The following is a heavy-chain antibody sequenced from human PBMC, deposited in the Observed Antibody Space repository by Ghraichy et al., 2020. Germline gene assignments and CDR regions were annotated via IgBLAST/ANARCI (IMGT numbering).Heavy chain of an antibody. D-gene: IGHD3-10*01. Sequence: ASVKVSCKASGHTFIDYYLNWLRQAPGQGFEWMGWINPKSGATNGAQKFQGRVIMTTDTSISTAYMELSTLTSDDTAVYYCARVPITRGADAWGQGTLVTVSS. J-gene: IGHJ5*02. CDR2: INPKSGAT. V-gene: IGHV1-2*02. CDR3: ARVPITRGADA. CDR1: GHTFIDYY.